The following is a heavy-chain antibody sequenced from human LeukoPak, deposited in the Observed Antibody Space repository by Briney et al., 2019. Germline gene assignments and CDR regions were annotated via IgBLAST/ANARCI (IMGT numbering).Heavy chain of an antibody. CDR3: ARHVVAVGFDY. Sequence: GGSLRLSCAGSEFTFSSYSMNWVRQAPGKGLEWVSSISGWSSDIYYADSVKGRFTISRDNSKNTLYLQMNSLRAEDTAVYYCARHVVAVGFDYWGQGTLVTVSS. J-gene: IGHJ4*02. CDR1: EFTFSSYS. V-gene: IGHV3-21*01. CDR2: ISGWSSDI. D-gene: IGHD3-22*01.